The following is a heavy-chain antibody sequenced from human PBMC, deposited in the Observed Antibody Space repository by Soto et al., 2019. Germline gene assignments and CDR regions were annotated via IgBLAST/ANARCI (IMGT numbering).Heavy chain of an antibody. D-gene: IGHD5-12*01. CDR1: GYTFTSYD. V-gene: IGHV1-8*01. CDR2: MNPNSGNT. Sequence: ASVKVSCQASGYTFTSYDINWLRQATGQGLEWMGWMNPNSGNTGYAQKFQGRVTMTRNTSISTAYMELSSLRSEDTAVYYCARFVRWLPRNYFDYWGQGTLVTVSS. J-gene: IGHJ4*02. CDR3: ARFVRWLPRNYFDY.